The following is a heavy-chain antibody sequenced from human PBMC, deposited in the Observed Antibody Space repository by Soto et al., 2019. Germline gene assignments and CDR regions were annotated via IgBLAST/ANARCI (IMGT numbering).Heavy chain of an antibody. Sequence: SVKVSCKASGGTFSSYAISWVRQAPGQGLEWMGGIIPIFGTANYAQKFQGRVTITADKSTSTAYMELSSLRSEDTAVYYCARDAVEWELPQGYYYYYGMDVWGQGTTVTVSS. CDR3: ARDAVEWELPQGYYYYYGMDV. V-gene: IGHV1-69*06. CDR2: IIPIFGTA. D-gene: IGHD1-26*01. J-gene: IGHJ6*02. CDR1: GGTFSSYA.